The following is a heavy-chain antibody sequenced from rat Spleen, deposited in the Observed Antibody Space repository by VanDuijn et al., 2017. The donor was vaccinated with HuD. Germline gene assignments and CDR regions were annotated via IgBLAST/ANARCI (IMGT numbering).Heavy chain of an antibody. D-gene: IGHD1-8*01. V-gene: IGHV2-15*01. Sequence: QVQLKESGPGLVQPSQPLSLTCTVSGFSLTSNSVSWVRQPPGKGLEWMGAIWSGGSTDYNSALKSRLSISRDTSKSQVFLKMNSLQTDDTGTYYCTRDGATTGVMDAWGQGVMVTVSS. CDR3: TRDGATTGVMDA. J-gene: IGHJ2*01. CDR1: GFSLTSNS. CDR2: IWSGGST.